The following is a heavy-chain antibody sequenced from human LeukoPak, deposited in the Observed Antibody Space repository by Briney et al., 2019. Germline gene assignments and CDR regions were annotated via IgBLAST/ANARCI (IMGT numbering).Heavy chain of an antibody. Sequence: GGSLRLSCAASGFTFSSYSMNWVRQAPGKGLEWVSSTSSSSSYIYYADSVKGRFTISRDNARNSLYLQMNSLRAEDTAVYYCARDKLSGRYCSGGSCYSGVYWGQGTLVTVSS. J-gene: IGHJ4*02. V-gene: IGHV3-21*01. CDR3: ARDKLSGRYCSGGSCYSGVY. CDR1: GFTFSSYS. CDR2: TSSSSSYI. D-gene: IGHD2-15*01.